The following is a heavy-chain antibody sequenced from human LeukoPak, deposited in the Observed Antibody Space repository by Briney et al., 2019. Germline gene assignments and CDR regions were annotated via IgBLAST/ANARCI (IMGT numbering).Heavy chain of an antibody. J-gene: IGHJ4*02. D-gene: IGHD2-2*03. CDR3: TRGNLDSWDY. CDR1: GYTFTNYG. Sequence: ASVKVSCKASGYTFTNYGINWVRQAPGQGLEWMGWIITNTGNPTSAQGFTGRFVLSVDTSVTTAYLQISSLKAEDTAVYYCTRGNLDSWDYWGQGTLVTVSS. V-gene: IGHV7-4-1*02. CDR2: IITNTGNP.